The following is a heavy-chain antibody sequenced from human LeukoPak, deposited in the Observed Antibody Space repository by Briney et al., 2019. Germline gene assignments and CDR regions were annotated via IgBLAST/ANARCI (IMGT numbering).Heavy chain of an antibody. V-gene: IGHV4-39*07. CDR2: IYYSGST. Sequence: SETLSLTCTVSGGSISSSSYYWGWIRQPPGKGLEWIGSIYYSGSTYYNPSLKSRVTISVDTSKNQFSLKLSSVTAADTAVYYCARQQYSSGWLNWFDPWGQGTLVTVSS. CDR1: GGSISSSSYY. J-gene: IGHJ5*02. D-gene: IGHD6-19*01. CDR3: ARQQYSSGWLNWFDP.